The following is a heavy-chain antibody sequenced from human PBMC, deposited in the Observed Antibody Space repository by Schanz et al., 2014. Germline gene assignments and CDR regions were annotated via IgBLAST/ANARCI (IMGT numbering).Heavy chain of an antibody. V-gene: IGHV1-2*02. CDR2: INPNSGGT. J-gene: IGHJ4*02. D-gene: IGHD3-22*01. CDR3: ARDRAYYYESSGDVGY. CDR1: GYTFTAYY. Sequence: QVQLVQSGAEVKKPGASVKVSCKASGYTFTAYYIHWVRQAPGQGLEWMGRINPNSGGTNYAQNFQGRVTMTSDTSISTAYMELSRLRSDDTAVYYCARDRAYYYESSGDVGYWGQGTLVTVSS.